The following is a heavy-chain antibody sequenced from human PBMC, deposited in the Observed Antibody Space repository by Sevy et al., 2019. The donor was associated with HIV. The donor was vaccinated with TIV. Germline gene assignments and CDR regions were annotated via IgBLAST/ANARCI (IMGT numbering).Heavy chain of an antibody. CDR1: GFSFSRYA. J-gene: IGHJ4*02. D-gene: IGHD5-12*01. CDR3: ASLPTPYGGYPYYFDY. V-gene: IGHV3-23*01. CDR2: ISDSGGST. Sequence: GGSLRLSCAASGFSFSRYAMKWVRQAPGKGLEWVSFISDSGGSTYYADSVKGRFTISRDNSKNTLYLQMNSLRAEDTAVYYCASLPTPYGGYPYYFDYWGQGTLVTVSS.